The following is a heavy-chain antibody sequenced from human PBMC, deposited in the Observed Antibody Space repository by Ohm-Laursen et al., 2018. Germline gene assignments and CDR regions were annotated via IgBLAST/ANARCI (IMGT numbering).Heavy chain of an antibody. CDR2: ISYDGSNK. CDR1: GFTFSSYG. J-gene: IGHJ4*02. D-gene: IGHD1-14*01. V-gene: IGHV3-30*03. Sequence: SLRLSCTASGFTFSSYGMHWVRQAPGKGLEWVAVISYDGSNKYYADSVKGRFTISRDNAKNSLYLQMNSLRAEDTAVYYCARDRSNRDDYWGQGTLVTVSS. CDR3: ARDRSNRDDY.